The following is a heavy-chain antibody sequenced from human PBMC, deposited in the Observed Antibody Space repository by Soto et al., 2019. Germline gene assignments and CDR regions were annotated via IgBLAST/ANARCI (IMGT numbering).Heavy chain of an antibody. CDR2: ISAYNSNT. D-gene: IGHD4-17*01. CDR1: GYTFTSYG. V-gene: IGHV1-18*01. Sequence: ASVKVSCKASGYTFTSYGISWVRQAPGQGLEWMGWISAYNSNTNYAQKLQGRVTMTTDTSTSTAYMELRSLRSDDTAVYYCARDYGDYLGLESDYWGQGTLVTVSS. J-gene: IGHJ4*02. CDR3: ARDYGDYLGLESDY.